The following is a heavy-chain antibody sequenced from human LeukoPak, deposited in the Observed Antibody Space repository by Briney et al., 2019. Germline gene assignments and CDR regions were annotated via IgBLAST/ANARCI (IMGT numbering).Heavy chain of an antibody. Sequence: QTGGSLRLSCAASGFTFGTYWMTWVRQAPGKGLEWVSVIYSGNRTKYADSVKGRFIISRDNSKNTLLFQMNSLRAEDTAVYYCARLTSGNGLDVWGRGTTVTVSS. J-gene: IGHJ6*02. CDR2: IYSGNRT. CDR3: ARLTSGNGLDV. V-gene: IGHV3-66*04. CDR1: GFTFGTYW. D-gene: IGHD3-3*01.